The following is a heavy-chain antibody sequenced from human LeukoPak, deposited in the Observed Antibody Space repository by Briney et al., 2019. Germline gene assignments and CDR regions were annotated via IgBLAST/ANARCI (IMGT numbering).Heavy chain of an antibody. J-gene: IGHJ4*02. CDR2: ISSSTSVI. D-gene: IGHD6-19*01. CDR1: GFTFSYYD. V-gene: IGHV3-48*04. CDR3: ARDFSVAVAGTGRTRDY. Sequence: GGSLRLSCAASGFTFSYYDMNWVRQAPGKGLEWVSYISSSTSVIYYADSVKGRFTISRDNAKNSLYLQMNSLRAEDTAVYYCARDFSVAVAGTGRTRDYWGQGTLVTVSS.